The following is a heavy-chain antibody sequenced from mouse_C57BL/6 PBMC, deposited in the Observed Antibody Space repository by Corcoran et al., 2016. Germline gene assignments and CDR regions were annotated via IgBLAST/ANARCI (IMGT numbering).Heavy chain of an antibody. CDR2: ISYDGSN. V-gene: IGHV3-6*01. J-gene: IGHJ4*01. CDR1: GYSITSGYY. Sequence: DVQLQESGPGLVKPSQSLSLTCSVTGYSITSGYYWNWIRQFPGNKLEWMGYISYDGSNNYNPSLKNRISITRDTSKNQFFLKLNSVTTEDTATYYCARGPYFSMDYWGQGTSVTVSP. CDR3: ARGPYFSMDY.